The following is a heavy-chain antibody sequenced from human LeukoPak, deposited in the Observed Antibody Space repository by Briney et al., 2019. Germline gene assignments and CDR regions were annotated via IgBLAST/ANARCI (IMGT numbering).Heavy chain of an antibody. D-gene: IGHD1-26*01. CDR2: ISGSGGST. J-gene: IGHJ4*02. Sequence: GGSLRLSCAASGFTFSNYAMSWVRQAPGKGLEWVSGISGSGGSTYYADSVKGRFTISRDNSKNTLYLQMNSLTDEDTAVYYCAKKWGVGATTLDYFDYWGQGTLVTVSS. CDR3: AKKWGVGATTLDYFDY. V-gene: IGHV3-23*01. CDR1: GFTFSNYA.